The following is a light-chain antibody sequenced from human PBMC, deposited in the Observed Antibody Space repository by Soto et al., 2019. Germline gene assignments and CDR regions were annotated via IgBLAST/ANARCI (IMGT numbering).Light chain of an antibody. J-gene: IGKJ1*01. V-gene: IGKV1-39*01. CDR3: QQSYSKA. Sequence: DIQMTQSPSSLSASVGDRVTITCRASQSISRYLNWYQQKPGKAPKLLIYAASSLQSGVPSRFSGSGSGTDFTPTISSLQPEDFATYYCQQSYSKAFGQGTKVDIK. CDR2: AAS. CDR1: QSISRY.